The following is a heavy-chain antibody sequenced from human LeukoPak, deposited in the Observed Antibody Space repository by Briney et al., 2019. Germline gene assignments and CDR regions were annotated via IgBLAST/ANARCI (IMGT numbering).Heavy chain of an antibody. D-gene: IGHD1-26*01. J-gene: IGHJ5*02. CDR2: IYPNSGGT. CDR3: ARAAIVGAIYWFDP. Sequence: GASVKVSCKASGYTFTGYYMHWVRQAPGQGLEWMGWIYPNSGGTNYAQKFQGWVTMTRDTSISTAYMELSRLRSDDTAVYYCARAAIVGAIYWFDPWGQGTLVTVSS. V-gene: IGHV1-2*04. CDR1: GYTFTGYY.